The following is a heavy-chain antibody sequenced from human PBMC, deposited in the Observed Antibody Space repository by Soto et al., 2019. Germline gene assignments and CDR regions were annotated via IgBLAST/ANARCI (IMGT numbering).Heavy chain of an antibody. J-gene: IGHJ6*02. CDR2: IYPSVYS. CDR3: ERDTAGLSGYLMDF. D-gene: IGHD5-12*01. CDR1: GGSMNTNY. V-gene: IGHV4-59*12. Sequence: SETLPLTCTVSGGSMNTNYWNWIRQTPGKEMEWLGFIYPSVYSTYSPSLNTRVTLSVETSKKQFSLKLTSVTAADTAIFYCERDTAGLSGYLMDFRSQGTTV.